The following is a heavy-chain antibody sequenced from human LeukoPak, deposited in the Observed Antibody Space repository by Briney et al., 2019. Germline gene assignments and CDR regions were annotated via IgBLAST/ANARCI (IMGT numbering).Heavy chain of an antibody. CDR2: ISSSGSTI. J-gene: IGHJ4*02. Sequence: GGSLRLSCAASGFTFSSYEMNWVCQAPGKGLEWVSYISSSGSTIYYADSVKGRFTISRDNAKNSLYLQMNSLRAEDTAVYYCARGVALQYYFDYWGQGTLVTVSS. CDR1: GFTFSSYE. CDR3: ARGVALQYYFDY. D-gene: IGHD4-11*01. V-gene: IGHV3-48*03.